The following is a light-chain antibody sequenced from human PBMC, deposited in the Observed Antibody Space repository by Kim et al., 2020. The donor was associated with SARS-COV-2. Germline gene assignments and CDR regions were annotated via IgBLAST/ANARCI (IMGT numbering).Light chain of an antibody. J-gene: IGKJ1*01. CDR1: QSVASRH. CDR3: QQFRRSPWT. Sequence: SPEERATLSCRASQSVASRHLAWYQQKPGQAPRLLIYGASSRATGIPDRFSGSGSGTDFTLTISRLEPGDFAVYYCQQFRRSPWTFGQGTKVDIK. V-gene: IGKV3-20*01. CDR2: GAS.